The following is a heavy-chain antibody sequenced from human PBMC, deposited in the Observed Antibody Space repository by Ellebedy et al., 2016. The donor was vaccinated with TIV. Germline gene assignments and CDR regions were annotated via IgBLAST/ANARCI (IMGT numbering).Heavy chain of an antibody. V-gene: IGHV1-2*02. Sequence: AASVKVSCKASGYTLTGYYMHWVRQAPGQGLEWMGWINPGSGATDYAQRFQGRVTLTRDTSINTAYRELSRLTSDDTAVYYCLRDRQGRNYQPGDCWGQGTLVTVSS. D-gene: IGHD1-7*01. CDR2: INPGSGAT. CDR1: GYTLTGYY. CDR3: LRDRQGRNYQPGDC. J-gene: IGHJ4*02.